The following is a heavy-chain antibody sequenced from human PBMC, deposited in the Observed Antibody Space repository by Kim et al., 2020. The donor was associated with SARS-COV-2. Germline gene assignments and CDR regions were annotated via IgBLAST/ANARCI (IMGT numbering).Heavy chain of an antibody. CDR3: ARNALGASSPIDH. V-gene: IGHV3-23*01. J-gene: IGHJ4*02. D-gene: IGHD2-2*01. Sequence: YAESVKGRFSISRDNSKNTLFLQMDSLRAEDTAVYYCARNALGASSPIDHWGQGTLVTVSS.